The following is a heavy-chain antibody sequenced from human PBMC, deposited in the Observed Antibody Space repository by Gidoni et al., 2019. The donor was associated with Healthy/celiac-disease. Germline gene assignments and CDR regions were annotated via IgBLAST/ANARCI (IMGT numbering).Heavy chain of an antibody. V-gene: IGHV4-39*01. CDR1: GGSISSSSYY. Sequence: QLQLQESGPGLVKPSETLSLTCTVSGGSISSSSYYWGWIRQPPGKGLEWIGSIYYSGSTYYHPSLKSRVTISVDTSKNQFSLKLSSVTAADTAVYYCARQAAVVTATDYFDYWGQGTLVTVSS. CDR3: ARQAAVVTATDYFDY. J-gene: IGHJ4*02. D-gene: IGHD2-21*02. CDR2: IYYSGST.